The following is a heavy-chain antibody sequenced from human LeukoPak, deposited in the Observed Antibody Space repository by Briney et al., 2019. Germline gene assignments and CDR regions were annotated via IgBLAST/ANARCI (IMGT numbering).Heavy chain of an antibody. CDR1: GFIFSSYC. J-gene: IGHJ3*02. V-gene: IGHV3-33*01. CDR3: ARGGEFEAFDI. Sequence: ARSLRLSCAASGFIFSSYCWNWVRQAPGKGLEWVAIIWYDGSNKYYADSVKRRFTISRENSKHPLDLQRNSLGAEDTAVYYGARGGEFEAFDIWGQGTMVTVSS. CDR2: IWYDGSNK. D-gene: IGHD3-16*01.